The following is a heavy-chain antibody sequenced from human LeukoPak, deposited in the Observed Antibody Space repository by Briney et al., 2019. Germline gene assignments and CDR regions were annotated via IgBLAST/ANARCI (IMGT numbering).Heavy chain of an antibody. CDR3: ARGRRWGDAFDI. CDR1: GGSISSSSYY. CDR2: IYYSGST. J-gene: IGHJ3*02. V-gene: IGHV4-39*07. Sequence: PSETLSLTCTVSGGSISSSSYYWGWIRQPPGKGLEWIGSIYYSGSTNYNPSLKSRVTISVDTSKNQFSLKLSSVTAADTAVYYCARGRRWGDAFDIWGQGTMVTVSS. D-gene: IGHD4-23*01.